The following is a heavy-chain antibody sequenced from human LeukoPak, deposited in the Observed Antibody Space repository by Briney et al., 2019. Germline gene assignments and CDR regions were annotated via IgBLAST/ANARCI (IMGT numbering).Heavy chain of an antibody. CDR3: AREGRAAAGTDYYYYYMDV. D-gene: IGHD6-13*01. J-gene: IGHJ6*03. V-gene: IGHV4-59*01. CDR1: GGSISSYY. CDR2: IYYSGST. Sequence: SETLYLTCTVSGGSISSYYWSWIRQPPGKGLEWIGYIYYSGSTNYNPSLKSRVTISVDTSKNQFSLKLSSVTAADTAVYYCAREGRAAAGTDYYYYYMDVWGKGTTVTVSS.